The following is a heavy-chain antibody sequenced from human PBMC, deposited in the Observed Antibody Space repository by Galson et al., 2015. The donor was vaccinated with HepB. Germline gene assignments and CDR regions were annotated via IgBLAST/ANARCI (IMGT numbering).Heavy chain of an antibody. D-gene: IGHD2-21*01. J-gene: IGHJ4*02. CDR3: ARERTLTRLFLPGF. V-gene: IGHV3-9*01. Sequence: SLRLSCAASGFKFDDYAMHWGRQAPGKGLEWVSGVSWNSGNIDHADSVKGRFTISRDKSKSTVYLQMNTLRDEDTAKYFCARERTLTRLFLPGFWGQGTLVAVSS. CDR2: VSWNSGNI. CDR1: GFKFDDYA.